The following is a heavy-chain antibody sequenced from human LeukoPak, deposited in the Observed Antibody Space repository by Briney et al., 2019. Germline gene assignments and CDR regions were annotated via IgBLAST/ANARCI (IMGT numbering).Heavy chain of an antibody. CDR2: IYYSGST. Sequence: PSETLSLTCTVSGGSISSYYWSWIRQPPGKGLEWIGYIYYSGSTNYNPSLKSRVTISVDTSKTQFSLKLSSVTAADTAVYYCARAQQLERRGDYYYGMDVWGQGTTVTVSS. D-gene: IGHD1-1*01. CDR1: GGSISSYY. J-gene: IGHJ6*02. V-gene: IGHV4-59*01. CDR3: ARAQQLERRGDYYYGMDV.